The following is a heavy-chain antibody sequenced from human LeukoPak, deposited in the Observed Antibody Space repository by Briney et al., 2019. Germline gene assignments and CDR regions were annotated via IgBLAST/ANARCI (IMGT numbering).Heavy chain of an antibody. Sequence: GGSLRLSCAASGFTFSSYGMHWVRQAPGKGLEWVAVISYDGSNKYYADSVKGRFTISRDNAKNSLYLQMNNLRVEDTAVYYCAREEVKSFDNWGQGTLVTVSS. CDR1: GFTFSSYG. CDR2: ISYDGSNK. V-gene: IGHV3-30*03. J-gene: IGHJ4*02. CDR3: AREEVKSFDN.